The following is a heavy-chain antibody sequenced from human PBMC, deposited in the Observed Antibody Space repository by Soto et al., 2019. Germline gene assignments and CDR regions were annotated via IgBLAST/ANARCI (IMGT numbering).Heavy chain of an antibody. D-gene: IGHD2-2*01. CDR2: INHSGST. CDR3: GRFSGYCSSPSGFRMFDP. J-gene: IGHJ5*02. Sequence: PSETLSLTCAVYGGSFSGYYWSWIRQPPGKGLEWVGEINHSGSTNYNPSLKSRVTISVDTSKNKFSLKLSSVTAADTAVYYCGRFSGYCSSPSGFRMFDPWGQGSLVIVSS. CDR1: GGSFSGYY. V-gene: IGHV4-34*01.